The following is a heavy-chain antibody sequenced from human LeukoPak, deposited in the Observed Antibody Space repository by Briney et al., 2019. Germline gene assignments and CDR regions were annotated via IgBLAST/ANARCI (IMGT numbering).Heavy chain of an antibody. D-gene: IGHD5-18*01. V-gene: IGHV4-59*01. CDR2: IYYSGTT. Sequence: SETLSLTCTVSGGSISSYYWSWIRQPPGKGLEWIGYIYYSGTTNYNPSLKSRVTISVDTSKTQFSLKLRSVTAADTAVYYCARGYSYGSISFDYWGQGTLVTVSS. CDR1: GGSISSYY. J-gene: IGHJ4*02. CDR3: ARGYSYGSISFDY.